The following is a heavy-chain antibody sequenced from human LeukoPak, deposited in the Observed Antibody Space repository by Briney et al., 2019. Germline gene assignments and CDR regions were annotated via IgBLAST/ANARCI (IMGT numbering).Heavy chain of an antibody. J-gene: IGHJ4*02. CDR1: GLIFRNAW. CDR2: ITSKTDGGTT. Sequence: PGGSLRLSCAASGLIFRNAWMTWVRQAPGKGLEWVGRITSKTDGGTTDYAAPVKGRFTISRDDSKNTLYLQMNSLRTEDTAAYCCTTYGVAVVWGQGTLVTVSS. D-gene: IGHD6-19*01. V-gene: IGHV3-15*01. CDR3: TTYGVAVV.